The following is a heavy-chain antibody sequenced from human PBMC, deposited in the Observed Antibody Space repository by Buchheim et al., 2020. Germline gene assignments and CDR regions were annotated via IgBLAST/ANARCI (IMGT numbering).Heavy chain of an antibody. CDR1: GFTFRSYA. J-gene: IGHJ4*02. D-gene: IGHD2-2*02. Sequence: QVQLVESGGGVVQPGRSLRLSCAASGFTFRSYAMHWVRQAPGKGLEWVTHIAFDGSDKYYADSVKGRFTVSRDNSKTTLYLEMNSLRAENTALYYCARDFNTLTDNWGQGTL. CDR2: IAFDGSDK. CDR3: ARDFNTLTDN. V-gene: IGHV3-30*04.